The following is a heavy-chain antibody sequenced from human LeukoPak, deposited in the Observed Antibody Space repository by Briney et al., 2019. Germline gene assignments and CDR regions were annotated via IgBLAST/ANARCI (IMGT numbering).Heavy chain of an antibody. CDR2: IYYSGST. J-gene: IGHJ5*02. CDR1: GGSISSSSYY. CDR3: ARVWKRSGSPNWFDP. V-gene: IGHV4-39*07. Sequence: SSETLSLTCTVSGGSISSSSYYWGWIRQPPGKGLEWIGSIYYSGSTYYSPSLKSRVTISVDTSKNQFSLKLSSVTAADTAVYYCARVWKRSGSPNWFDPWGQGTLVTVSS. D-gene: IGHD1-26*01.